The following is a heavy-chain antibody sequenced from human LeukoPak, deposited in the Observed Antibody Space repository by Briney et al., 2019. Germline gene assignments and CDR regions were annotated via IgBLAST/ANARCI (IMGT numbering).Heavy chain of an antibody. CDR3: ARDGTWDSSSKYNWFDP. V-gene: IGHV1-69*13. Sequence: ASVKVSCKASGGTFSSYAISWVRQAPGQGPEWMGGIIPIFGTANYAQKFQGRVTITADESTSTAYMELSSLRSEDTAVYYCARDGTWDSSSKYNWFDPWGQGTLVTVSS. CDR1: GGTFSSYA. J-gene: IGHJ5*02. CDR2: IIPIFGTA. D-gene: IGHD6-6*01.